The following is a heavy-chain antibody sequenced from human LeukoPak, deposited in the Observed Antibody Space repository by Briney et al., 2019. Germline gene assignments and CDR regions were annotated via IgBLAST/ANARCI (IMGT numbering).Heavy chain of an antibody. CDR2: IYYSGST. Sequence: TLSLTCTVSGDSISSGGYYWSWIRQHPGKGLEWIGYIYYSGSTFYNPSLKSRVTISVDTSKNQFSLRLSSVTAADTAVYYCAREPRGGGYSFDYWGQGTLVTVSS. V-gene: IGHV4-31*03. CDR3: AREPRGGGYSFDY. CDR1: GDSISSGGYY. J-gene: IGHJ4*02. D-gene: IGHD5-12*01.